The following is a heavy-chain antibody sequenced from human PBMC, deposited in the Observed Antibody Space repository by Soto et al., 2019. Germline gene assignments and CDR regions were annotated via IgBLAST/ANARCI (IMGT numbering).Heavy chain of an antibody. CDR1: GFTFSGYS. J-gene: IGHJ4*02. Sequence: SLRLSCAASGFTFSGYSVNWVRQTPGQGLEWISYISSSSGNTIYYADSMKGRFTISRDNAKNSLYLQMNSLRAEDTAVYYCARDYYDSSGYYSYFDYWGQGTLLTVSS. D-gene: IGHD3-22*01. CDR3: ARDYYDSSGYYSYFDY. V-gene: IGHV3-48*04. CDR2: ISSSSGNTI.